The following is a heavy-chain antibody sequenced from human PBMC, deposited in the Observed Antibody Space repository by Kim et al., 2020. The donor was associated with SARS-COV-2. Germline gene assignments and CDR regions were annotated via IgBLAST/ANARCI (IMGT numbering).Heavy chain of an antibody. CDR3: AGMLLGSVDY. J-gene: IGHJ4*02. CDR2: ST. D-gene: IGHD2-15*01. Sequence: STTYNPALKSRGTISVDTSKSQFSLKLSSVTAADTAVYYCAGMLLGSVDYWGQGTLVTVSS. V-gene: IGHV4-34*01.